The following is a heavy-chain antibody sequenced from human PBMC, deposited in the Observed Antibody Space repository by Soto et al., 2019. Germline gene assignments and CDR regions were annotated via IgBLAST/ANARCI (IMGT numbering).Heavy chain of an antibody. Sequence: QLQLQESGPGLVKPSETLSLTCTVSGGSISSSSYYWGWIRQPPGKGLEWIGSIYYSGSTYYNPSLKSRVTISVDTSKNQFSLKLSSVTAADTAVYYCARHFYFPVVAATPGWFDPWGQGTLVTVSS. CDR2: IYYSGST. J-gene: IGHJ5*02. CDR1: GGSISSSSYY. CDR3: ARHFYFPVVAATPGWFDP. V-gene: IGHV4-39*01. D-gene: IGHD2-15*01.